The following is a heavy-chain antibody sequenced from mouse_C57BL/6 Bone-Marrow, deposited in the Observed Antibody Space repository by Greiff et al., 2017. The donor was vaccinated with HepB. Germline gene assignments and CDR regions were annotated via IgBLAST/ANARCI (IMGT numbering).Heavy chain of an antibody. CDR3: ARGWLPYYFDY. CDR1: GYTFTDYY. Sequence: EVQLQQSGPELVKPGASVKISCKASGYTFTDYYMNWVKQSHGKSLEWIGDINPNNGGTSYNQKFKGKATLTVDKSSSTAYMELRSLTSEDSAVYYCARGWLPYYFDYWGQGTNLTVSS. J-gene: IGHJ2*01. V-gene: IGHV1-26*01. D-gene: IGHD2-2*01. CDR2: INPNNGGT.